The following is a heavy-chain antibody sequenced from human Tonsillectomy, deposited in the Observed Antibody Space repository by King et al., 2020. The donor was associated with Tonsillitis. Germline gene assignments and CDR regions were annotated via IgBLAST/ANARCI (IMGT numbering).Heavy chain of an antibody. CDR2: IYYSGST. D-gene: IGHD7-27*01. Sequence: QLQESGPGLVKPSETLSLTCTVSGGSISSSSYYWGWIRQPPGKGLEWIGSIYYSGSTYYNPSLKSRVTISVDTSKNQFSLKLSSVTAADTAVYYCAGHSPGDRGYFYYYYYYMDVWGKGTTVTVSS. CDR3: AGHSPGDRGYFYYYYYYMDV. CDR1: GGSISSSSYY. V-gene: IGHV4-39*01. J-gene: IGHJ6*03.